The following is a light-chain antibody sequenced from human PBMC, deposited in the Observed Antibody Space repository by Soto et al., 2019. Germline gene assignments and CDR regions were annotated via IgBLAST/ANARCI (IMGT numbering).Light chain of an antibody. CDR1: SSDIGTYNR. CDR3: CSFTTISTYV. CDR2: EVS. Sequence: QSVLTQPASVSGSRGQSITISCTGTSSDIGTYNRVSWYQQNPGKAPKLLIYEVSNRPLGVSNRFSGSKSGHTASLTISGLQAEDETDYYCCSFTTISTYVFGTGTKVTVL. J-gene: IGLJ1*01. V-gene: IGLV2-14*01.